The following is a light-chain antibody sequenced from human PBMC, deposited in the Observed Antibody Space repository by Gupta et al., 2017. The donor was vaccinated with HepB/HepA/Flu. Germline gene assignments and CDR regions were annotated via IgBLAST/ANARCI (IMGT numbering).Light chain of an antibody. J-gene: IGLJ2*01. CDR3: QSYDDTLSGHVV. CDR2: GND. CDR1: SSNTGAGDD. Sequence: QSVLTQPPSVSGAPGQRVTISCTGSSSNTGAGDDVHWYQQLPGPPPKLLIYGNDNRPVGVPDRFSGSRSDTSASLAITGLQAEDEADYYCQSYDDTLSGHVVFGGGTKLTVL. V-gene: IGLV1-40*01.